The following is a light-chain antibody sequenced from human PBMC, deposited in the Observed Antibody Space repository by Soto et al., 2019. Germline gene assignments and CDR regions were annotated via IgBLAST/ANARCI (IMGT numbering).Light chain of an antibody. CDR1: SSDVGSYNL. Sequence: QSVLTQPASVSGSPGQSTTFSCTGTSSDVGSYNLVSWYQQHPGKAPKLIIYEVSKRPSGVSNRFSGSKSGNTASLTISDLRAESXVYYYSSSYAGDNFFYVFGSGTKVPVL. V-gene: IGLV2-23*02. J-gene: IGLJ1*01. CDR3: SSYAGDNFFYV. CDR2: EVS.